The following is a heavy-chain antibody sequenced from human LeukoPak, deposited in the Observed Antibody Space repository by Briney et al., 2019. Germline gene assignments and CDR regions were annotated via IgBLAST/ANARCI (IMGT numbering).Heavy chain of an antibody. J-gene: IGHJ4*02. Sequence: GASVKVSCKASGGTFSSYAISWVRQAPGQGLEWMGRIIPILGIANYAQKFQGRVTITADKSTSTAYMELSSLRSEDTAVYYCARGTRGIQLGPFDYWGQGTLVTVSS. CDR1: GGTFSSYA. V-gene: IGHV1-69*04. CDR2: IIPILGIA. CDR3: ARGTRGIQLGPFDY. D-gene: IGHD6-6*01.